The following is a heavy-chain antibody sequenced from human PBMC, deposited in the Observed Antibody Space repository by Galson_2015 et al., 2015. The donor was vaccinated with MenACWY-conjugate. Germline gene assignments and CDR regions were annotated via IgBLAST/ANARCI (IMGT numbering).Heavy chain of an antibody. CDR2: IKQDGSGK. D-gene: IGHD2-8*01. J-gene: IGHJ4*02. V-gene: IGHV3-7*03. Sequence: SPRLSCAASGFTFSSYWMSWVRQAPGKGLEWVANIKQDGSGKYYVDSVKGRFTISRDNAKNSLYLQMNSLRAEDTAVYYCAKNADDCTNGVCYTWDYWGQGTLVTVSS. CDR3: AKNADDCTNGVCYTWDY. CDR1: GFTFSSYW.